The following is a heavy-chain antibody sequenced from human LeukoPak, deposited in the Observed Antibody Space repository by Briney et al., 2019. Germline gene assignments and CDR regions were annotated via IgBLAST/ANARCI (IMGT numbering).Heavy chain of an antibody. Sequence: ASVKVSCKASGYTFTSYDINWVRRATGQGLEWMGWMNPNSGNTGYAQKFQGRVTITRNTSISTAYMELSSLRSEDTAVYYCARDSLAAEDAFDIWGQGTMVTVSS. CDR2: MNPNSGNT. CDR1: GYTFTSYD. V-gene: IGHV1-8*03. CDR3: ARDSLAAEDAFDI. J-gene: IGHJ3*02. D-gene: IGHD2-15*01.